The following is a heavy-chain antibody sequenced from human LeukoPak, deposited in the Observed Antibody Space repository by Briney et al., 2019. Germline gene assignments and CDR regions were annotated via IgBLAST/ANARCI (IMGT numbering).Heavy chain of an antibody. CDR3: ARDGTPFSGYSSSWYGSL. D-gene: IGHD6-13*01. V-gene: IGHV1-69*06. CDR1: GGTFSSYA. CDR2: IIPIFGTA. J-gene: IGHJ4*02. Sequence: GASVKVSCKASGGTFSSYAISWVRQAPGQGLEWMGGIIPIFGTANYAQKFQGRVTITADKSTSTAYMELSSLRSEDTAVYYCARDGTPFSGYSSSWYGSLWGQGTLVTVSS.